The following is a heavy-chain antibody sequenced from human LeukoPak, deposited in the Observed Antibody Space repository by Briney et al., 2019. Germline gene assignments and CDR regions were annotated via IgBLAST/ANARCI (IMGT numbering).Heavy chain of an antibody. J-gene: IGHJ4*02. CDR2: NSWNSGSI. D-gene: IGHD3-10*01. CDR3: AKDDYYGLGSPSLLDY. CDR1: GFTFDDYA. Sequence: GGSLRLSCAASGFTFDDYAMHWVRQAPGKGLEWVSGNSWNSGSIGYADSVKGRFTISRDNAKNSLYLQMNSLRAEDTALYYCAKDDYYGLGSPSLLDYWGQGTLVTVSS. V-gene: IGHV3-9*01.